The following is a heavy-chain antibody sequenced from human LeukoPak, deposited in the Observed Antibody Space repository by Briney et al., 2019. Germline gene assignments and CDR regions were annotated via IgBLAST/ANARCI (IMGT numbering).Heavy chain of an antibody. J-gene: IGHJ4*02. CDR1: GFTFNSYG. Sequence: GGSLRLSCAASGFTFNSYGIHWVRQAPGKGLEWVAVIWYDGSSKYYADSVKGRFTISRDNSKNTLYLQMNSLRAEDTAVYYCARDAAAAVAGMIDYWGQGTLVTVSS. V-gene: IGHV3-33*01. D-gene: IGHD6-19*01. CDR2: IWYDGSSK. CDR3: ARDAAAAVAGMIDY.